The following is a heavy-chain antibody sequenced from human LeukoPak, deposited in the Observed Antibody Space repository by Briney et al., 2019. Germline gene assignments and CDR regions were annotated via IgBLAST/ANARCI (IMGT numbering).Heavy chain of an antibody. V-gene: IGHV3-48*03. Sequence: GGSLRLSYAASGFTFSSYEMNWVRQAPGKGLEWVSYISSSGSTIYYADSVKGRFTISRDNSKNTLYLQMNSLRAEDTAVYYCARQPAGYSYGAGAFDIWGQGTMVTVSS. CDR2: ISSSGSTI. D-gene: IGHD5-18*01. CDR1: GFTFSSYE. CDR3: ARQPAGYSYGAGAFDI. J-gene: IGHJ3*02.